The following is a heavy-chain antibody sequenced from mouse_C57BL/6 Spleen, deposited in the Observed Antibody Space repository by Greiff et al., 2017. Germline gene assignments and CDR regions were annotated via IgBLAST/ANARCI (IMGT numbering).Heavy chain of an antibody. V-gene: IGHV1-76*01. CDR2: IYPGSGST. CDR1: GYTFTDYY. Sequence: QVQLQQSGAELVRPGASVKLSCKASGYTFTDYYINWVKQRPGQGLEWIARIYPGSGSTYSNEKFKGKATLTAEKSSSTAYMQLSSLTSEDSAVYFCARDYGSLWGTGTTVTVSS. J-gene: IGHJ1*03. D-gene: IGHD1-1*01. CDR3: ARDYGSL.